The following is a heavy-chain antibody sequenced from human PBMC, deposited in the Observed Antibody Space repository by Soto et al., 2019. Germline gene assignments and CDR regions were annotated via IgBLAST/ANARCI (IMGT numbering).Heavy chain of an antibody. Sequence: VSVKVSCKASGYTFTSYAMHWVRQAPGQRLERIGWIIAGNGNTKYSQKFQGRVTITRDTSASTAYIELSSLRSEDTAVYYCAIDFIVVVPAAKYYYYYGMDVWGQGTTVTVSS. CDR3: AIDFIVVVPAAKYYYYYGMDV. J-gene: IGHJ6*02. V-gene: IGHV1-3*01. D-gene: IGHD2-2*01. CDR2: IIAGNGNT. CDR1: GYTFTSYA.